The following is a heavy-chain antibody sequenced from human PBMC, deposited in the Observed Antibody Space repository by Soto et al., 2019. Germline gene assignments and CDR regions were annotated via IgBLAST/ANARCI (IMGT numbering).Heavy chain of an antibody. CDR3: SKNLAWSGDDY. J-gene: IGHJ4*02. D-gene: IGHD1-1*01. V-gene: IGHV3-7*01. CDR2: IHPDGSAQ. CDR1: GFTFSSHW. Sequence: GGSLRLSCAASGFTFSSHWMTWVRQAPGKGLEWLANIHPDGSAQSYVDSVRGRFTISRDNTKNSLYLQMNSLRVEDTAVYYCSKNLAWSGDDYWGQGTLVTVSS.